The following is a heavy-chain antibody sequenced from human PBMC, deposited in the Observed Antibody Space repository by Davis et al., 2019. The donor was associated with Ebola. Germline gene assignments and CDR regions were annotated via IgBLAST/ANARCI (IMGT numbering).Heavy chain of an antibody. CDR1: GGSFSGYY. J-gene: IGHJ5*02. Sequence: SETLSPTCAVYGGSFSGYYWSWIRPPPGKGLEWIGEINHSGSTNYNPSLKSRVTISVDTSKNQFSLKLSSVTAADTAVYYCARARGISTWFDPWGQGTLVTVSS. CDR2: INHSGST. V-gene: IGHV4-34*01. D-gene: IGHD3-3*01. CDR3: ARARGISTWFDP.